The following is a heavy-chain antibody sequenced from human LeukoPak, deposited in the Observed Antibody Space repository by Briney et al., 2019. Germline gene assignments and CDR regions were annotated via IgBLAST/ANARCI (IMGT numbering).Heavy chain of an antibody. CDR3: ATGLIAYYYDSSGKPLGGTGGRHDDAFDI. V-gene: IGHV1-69*04. J-gene: IGHJ3*02. Sequence: ASVKVSCKASGGTFSSYAISWVRQAPGQGLEWMGRIIPILGIANYAQNFQGRVTITADKSTSTAYMELSSLRSEDTAVYYCATGLIAYYYDSSGKPLGGTGGRHDDAFDIWGQGTMVTVSS. CDR2: IIPILGIA. D-gene: IGHD3-22*01. CDR1: GGTFSSYA.